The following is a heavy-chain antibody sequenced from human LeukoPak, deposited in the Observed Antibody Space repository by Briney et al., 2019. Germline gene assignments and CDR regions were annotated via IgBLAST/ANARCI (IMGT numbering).Heavy chain of an antibody. CDR1: GFTFSDHR. V-gene: IGHV3-72*01. J-gene: IGHJ2*01. CDR2: TRNKANSYTT. Sequence: PGLSVRLSCAASGFTFSDHRMDWVRQAPGKGLEWVGRTRNKANSYTTEYAASVKGRFTISRDDSKKSLYLQMNSLKTEDTAVYYCARESGGGVLGYFDLWGRGTLVSVSS. D-gene: IGHD3-10*01. CDR3: ARESGGGVLGYFDL.